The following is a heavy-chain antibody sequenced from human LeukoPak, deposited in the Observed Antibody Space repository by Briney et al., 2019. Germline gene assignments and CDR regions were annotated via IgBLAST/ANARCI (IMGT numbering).Heavy chain of an antibody. V-gene: IGHV3-53*01. CDR2: VYSNGIT. CDR3: TRDSTTFRFGY. CDR1: GVAVSNNY. Sequence: GGSLRLSCAASGVAVSNNYMSWVRQAPGKGLEWVSIVYSNGITNFADSVKGRFTISRDNSRNTLYLQMNSLRAEDTAVYYCTRDSTTFRFGYWGQGALVTVSS. D-gene: IGHD4-11*01. J-gene: IGHJ4*02.